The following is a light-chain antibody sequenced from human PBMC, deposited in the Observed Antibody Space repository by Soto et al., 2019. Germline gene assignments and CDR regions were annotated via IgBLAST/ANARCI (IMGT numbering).Light chain of an antibody. Sequence: QSVLTQPPSASGTPGQRVTISCSGSNSNIGSKYVYWYQQLPGTAPKLLIYRNNQRPSGVPDRFSGSKSGTSASLAFSGLLSEDAGVYYYAAWDASLSGPVFGGGTKLTVL. V-gene: IGLV1-47*01. CDR2: RNN. CDR1: NSNIGSKY. CDR3: AAWDASLSGPV. J-gene: IGLJ2*01.